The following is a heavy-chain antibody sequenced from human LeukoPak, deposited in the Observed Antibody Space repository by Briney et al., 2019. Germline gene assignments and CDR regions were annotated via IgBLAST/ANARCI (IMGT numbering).Heavy chain of an antibody. V-gene: IGHV4-39*07. Sequence: SETLSLTCTVSGGSISRSSYYWGWIRQSPGRGLEWIGSISVSGSTYYNPSLKSRVIISVDTSKNQFSLKLSSVTAADTAVYSCAGASGDNGWFDPWGQGALVTVSS. D-gene: IGHD2-21*02. CDR3: AGASGDNGWFDP. CDR2: ISVSGST. CDR1: GGSISRSSYY. J-gene: IGHJ5*02.